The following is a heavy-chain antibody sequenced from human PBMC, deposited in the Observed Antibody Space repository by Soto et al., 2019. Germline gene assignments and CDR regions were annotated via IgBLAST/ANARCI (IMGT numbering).Heavy chain of an antibody. J-gene: IGHJ4*02. D-gene: IGHD2-21*02. CDR2: ISYSGST. Sequence: SETLSLTCTVSGGSISSYYWSWIRQPPGKGLEWIGYISYSGSTNYNPSLKSRLTISVDTSKNQFSLRLSSVTAADTAVYYCATTTVVTRRDFDYWGQGTLVTVSS. CDR1: GGSISSYY. V-gene: IGHV4-59*08. CDR3: ATTTVVTRRDFDY.